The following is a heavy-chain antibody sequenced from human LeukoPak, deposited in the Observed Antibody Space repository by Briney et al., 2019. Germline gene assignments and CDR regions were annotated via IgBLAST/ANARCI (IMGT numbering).Heavy chain of an antibody. CDR2: INPNSGGT. CDR3: ASLRRVYSSGWADWFDP. V-gene: IGHV1-2*02. CDR1: GYTFTGYY. J-gene: IGHJ5*02. D-gene: IGHD6-19*01. Sequence: ASVKVSCKASGYTFTGYYMHWVRQAPGQGLEWMGWINPNSGGTNYAQKFQGRVTMTEDTSTDTAYMELSSLRSEDTAVYYCASLRRVYSSGWADWFDPWGQGTLVTVSS.